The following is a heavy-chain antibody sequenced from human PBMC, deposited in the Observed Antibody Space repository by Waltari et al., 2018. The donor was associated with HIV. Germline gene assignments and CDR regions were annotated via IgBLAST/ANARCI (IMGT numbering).Heavy chain of an antibody. V-gene: IGHV3-23*01. J-gene: IGHJ6*02. D-gene: IGHD3-10*01. CDR1: GSTFRCYA. CDR3: AKSQGSGTYYYGMDV. CDR2: ISGSGGST. Sequence: EVQLLESGGGLVQPGGSLRLSCAASGSTFRCYAMNWVRQAQGKGLEWVSAISGSGGSTYYADSVKGRFTISRDNSKNTLYLQMNSLRAEDTAVYYCAKSQGSGTYYYGMDVWGQGTTVTVSS.